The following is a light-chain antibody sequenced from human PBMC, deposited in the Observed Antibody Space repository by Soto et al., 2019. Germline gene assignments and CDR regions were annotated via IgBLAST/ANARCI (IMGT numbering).Light chain of an antibody. CDR2: DAS. J-gene: IGKJ1*01. CDR3: QQYNSYST. CDR1: EKINKW. V-gene: IGKV1-5*01. Sequence: DIQMTQSPSTLSASVVDRVTITCRSSEKINKWLAWYQQKPGKAPKLLISDASSLESGVPSRFSGSGSGTEFTLTISSLQPDDFATYYCQQYNSYSTFGQGTKVDIK.